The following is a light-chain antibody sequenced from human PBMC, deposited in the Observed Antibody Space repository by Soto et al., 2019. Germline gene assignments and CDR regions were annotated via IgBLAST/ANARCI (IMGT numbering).Light chain of an antibody. Sequence: DIQMTQSPSALSASVGYRVTITCRASQNIGSLLAWYQQKPGKAPNLLIYDASSLQSGVPSRFSGSGSGTEFTLTISSLQPDDFAIYYCQQYNSYWTFGQGTKVDIK. J-gene: IGKJ1*01. V-gene: IGKV1-5*01. CDR1: QNIGSL. CDR2: DAS. CDR3: QQYNSYWT.